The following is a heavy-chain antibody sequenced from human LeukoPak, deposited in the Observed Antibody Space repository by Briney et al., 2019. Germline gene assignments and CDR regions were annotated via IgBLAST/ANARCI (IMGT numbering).Heavy chain of an antibody. Sequence: PGGSLRLSCAASGFTFSSYAMSWVRQAPGKGLEWVSAISGSGGSTYYADSVKGRFTISRDNSKNTLYLQMNSLTVEDTAVYCAKAHCGSASCSRADYWGKGTQVTVSS. CDR1: GFTFSSYA. CDR2: ISGSGGST. CDR3: AKAHCGSASCSRADY. V-gene: IGHV3-23*01. D-gene: IGHD2-2*01. J-gene: IGHJ4*02.